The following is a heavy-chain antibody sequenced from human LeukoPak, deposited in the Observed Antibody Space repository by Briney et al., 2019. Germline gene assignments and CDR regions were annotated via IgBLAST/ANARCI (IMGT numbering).Heavy chain of an antibody. CDR1: GYTLTRYY. CDR2: INPNSGGT. D-gene: IGHD3-10*01. V-gene: IGHV1-2*02. J-gene: IGHJ5*02. Sequence: GASVKVSCKASGYTLTRYYMHWVRQAPRHGLEWVGWINPNSGGTNNPQKFEGRVTMTRDTSISTAYMELSRLRSDDAAVYYCARDSGDYYGSRIFRWFDAWGQGTLVTVSS. CDR3: ARDSGDYYGSRIFRWFDA.